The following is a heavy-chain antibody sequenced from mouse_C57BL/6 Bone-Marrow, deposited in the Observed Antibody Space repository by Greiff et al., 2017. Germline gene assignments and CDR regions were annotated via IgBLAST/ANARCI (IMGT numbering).Heavy chain of an antibody. V-gene: IGHV1-49*01. J-gene: IGHJ4*01. CDR1: YFAFMARA. Sequence: LQQSGAELVRPGSSVKLSCKDSYFAFMARAMHWVKQRPGHGLEWIGSFTMYSDATEYSENFKGKATLTANTSSSTAYMELSSLTSEDSAVYYCARSGDGYYGYAMDYWGQGTSVTVSS. D-gene: IGHD2-3*01. CDR3: ARSGDGYYGYAMDY. CDR2: FTMYSDAT.